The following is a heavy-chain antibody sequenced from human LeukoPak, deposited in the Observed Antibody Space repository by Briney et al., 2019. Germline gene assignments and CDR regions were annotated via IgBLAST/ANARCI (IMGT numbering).Heavy chain of an antibody. CDR3: ARDRRIVGAPLDY. Sequence: ASVRVSCKASGYTFTSYAMHWVRQAPGQRLEWMGWINAGNGNTNYAQKLQGRVTMTTDTSTSTAYMELRSLRSDDTAVYYCARDRRIVGAPLDYWGQGTLVTVSS. CDR2: INAGNGNT. J-gene: IGHJ4*02. V-gene: IGHV1-3*01. D-gene: IGHD1-26*01. CDR1: GYTFTSYA.